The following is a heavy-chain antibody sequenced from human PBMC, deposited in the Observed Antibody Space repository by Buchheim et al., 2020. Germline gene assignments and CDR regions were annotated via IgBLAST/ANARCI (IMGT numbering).Heavy chain of an antibody. CDR2: IGSSGYSI. CDR3: AGGPLLDY. D-gene: IGHD1-14*01. V-gene: IGHV3-48*03. Sequence: EVHLVESGGGLVQPGGSLRLSCTASGFPFSSHEMNWVRQAPGKGLEWVSYIGSSGYSIYYADSVKGRFTISSDNARNSLYLQVNSLRAEDTAVYYCAGGPLLDYWGQGTLVTVS. CDR1: GFPFSSHE. J-gene: IGHJ4*02.